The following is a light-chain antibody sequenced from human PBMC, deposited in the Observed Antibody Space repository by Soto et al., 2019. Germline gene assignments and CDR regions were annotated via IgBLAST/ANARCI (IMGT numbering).Light chain of an antibody. CDR2: DAS. J-gene: IGKJ2*01. CDR3: QRYDSFSMYT. CDR1: QSISGW. Sequence: DIQMTQSPSTLSASVGDRVTITCRASQSISGWLAWYQQRPGKAPKVLIYDASKLESGVPSRFSGSGSGTEFTLTISSLQPDDFATYYCQRYDSFSMYTCGQGTKLDIK. V-gene: IGKV1-5*01.